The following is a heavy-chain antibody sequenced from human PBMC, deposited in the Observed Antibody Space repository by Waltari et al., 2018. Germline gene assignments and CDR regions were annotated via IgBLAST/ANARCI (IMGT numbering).Heavy chain of an antibody. D-gene: IGHD2-2*01. CDR1: GFTFSRYW. Sequence: EVQLVESGGGLVQPGGSLRLSCGASGFTFSRYWMSWVRQTPGKGLDWVANINYDGRQKYYVDCVKGRFTISRDNAKNSVYLQMNSLRVEDTAVYYCAKSRGFEYWGQGTLITVSS. V-gene: IGHV3-7*01. J-gene: IGHJ4*02. CDR2: INYDGRQK. CDR3: AKSRGFEY.